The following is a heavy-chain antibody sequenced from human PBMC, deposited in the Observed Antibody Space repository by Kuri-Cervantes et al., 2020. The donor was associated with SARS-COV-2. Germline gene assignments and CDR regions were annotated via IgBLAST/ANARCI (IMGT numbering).Heavy chain of an antibody. J-gene: IGHJ4*02. CDR2: ISGSGGST. Sequence: GESLKISCAASGFTFSSYAMSWVRQAPGKRLEWVSAISGSGGSTYYADSVKGRFTISRDNSKNTLYLQMNSLRAEDTAVYYCAKGHSSGWYGYFDYWGQGTLVTVSS. CDR3: AKGHSSGWYGYFDY. V-gene: IGHV3-23*01. CDR1: GFTFSSYA. D-gene: IGHD6-19*01.